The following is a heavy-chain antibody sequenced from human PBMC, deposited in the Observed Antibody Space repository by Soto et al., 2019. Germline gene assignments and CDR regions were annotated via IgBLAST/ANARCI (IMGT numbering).Heavy chain of an antibody. V-gene: IGHV1-2*04. CDR2: INPNSGGT. Sequence: GASVKVSCKASGYTFTGYYMHWVRQAPGQGLEWMGWINPNSGGTNYAQKFQGWVTMTRDTPISTAYMELSRLRSDDTAVYYCARGDSSGYRIIDYWGQGTLVTVSS. J-gene: IGHJ4*02. D-gene: IGHD3-22*01. CDR1: GYTFTGYY. CDR3: ARGDSSGYRIIDY.